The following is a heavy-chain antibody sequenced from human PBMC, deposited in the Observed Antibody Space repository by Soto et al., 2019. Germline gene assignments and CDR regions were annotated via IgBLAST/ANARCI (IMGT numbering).Heavy chain of an antibody. Sequence: SETLSLTCTVSGDSITSSSHYWGWIRQPPGKGLECIANIYYDGNTYYNPSLKSRVTISVDTSKTQFSLKLSSVTAADTAVYYCARAWTATAGWANWFARWGQGTLVTVSS. CDR3: ARAWTATAGWANWFAR. CDR1: GDSITSSSHY. CDR2: IYYDGNT. D-gene: IGHD6-13*01. J-gene: IGHJ5*02. V-gene: IGHV4-39*07.